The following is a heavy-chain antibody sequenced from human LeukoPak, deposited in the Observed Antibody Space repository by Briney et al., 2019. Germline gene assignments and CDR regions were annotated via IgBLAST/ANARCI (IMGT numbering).Heavy chain of an antibody. D-gene: IGHD3-10*01. CDR1: GFTFSSYW. CDR2: IKQDGSEK. CDR3: ARVSRGSGSYCDY. Sequence: PGGSLRLSCAASGFTFSSYWMSWVRQAPGKGLEWVANIKQDGSEKYYVDSVKGRFTISRDNAKNSLYLQMNSLRAEDTAVYYCARVSRGSGSYCDYWGQGTLVTVSS. J-gene: IGHJ4*02. V-gene: IGHV3-7*01.